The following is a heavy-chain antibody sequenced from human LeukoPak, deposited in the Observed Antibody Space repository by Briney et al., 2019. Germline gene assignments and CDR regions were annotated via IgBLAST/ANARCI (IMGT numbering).Heavy chain of an antibody. CDR1: GGTFSSYA. V-gene: IGHV1-69*13. Sequence: GASVKVSCKASGGTFSSYAISWVRQAPGQGLEWMGGIIPIFGTANYAQKFQGRVTITADESTSTAYMELSSLRSEDTAVYYCARIDYKRGSWFDPWGQGTLVTVSS. CDR2: IIPIFGTA. J-gene: IGHJ5*02. CDR3: ARIDYKRGSWFDP. D-gene: IGHD3-16*01.